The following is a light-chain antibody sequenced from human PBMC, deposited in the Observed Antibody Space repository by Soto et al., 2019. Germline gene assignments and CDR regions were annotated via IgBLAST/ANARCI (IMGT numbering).Light chain of an antibody. Sequence: EIVMTQSPATLSVSPGERATLSCRASQTVNNNLAWYQQKPGQAPRLLIYGASARATGIPARFSGSGSGTEYTLTISSMQSVDFAVSYSQLYNLWPLTFGGGTKVEIK. V-gene: IGKV3-15*01. J-gene: IGKJ4*01. CDR1: QTVNNN. CDR3: QLYNLWPLT. CDR2: GAS.